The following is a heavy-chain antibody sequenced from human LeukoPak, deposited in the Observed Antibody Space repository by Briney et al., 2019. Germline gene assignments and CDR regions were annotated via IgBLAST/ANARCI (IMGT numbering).Heavy chain of an antibody. CDR2: ISSSGSTI. J-gene: IGHJ4*02. V-gene: IGHV3-11*01. CDR3: ARDLRYYYDSSGYFGIDY. Sequence: GGSLRLSCAASGFTFSDYYMSWIRQAAGKGLEWVSYISSSGSTIYYADSVKGRFTISRDNAKNSLYLQMNSLRAEDTAVYYCARDLRYYYDSSGYFGIDYWGQGTLVTVSS. CDR1: GFTFSDYY. D-gene: IGHD3-22*01.